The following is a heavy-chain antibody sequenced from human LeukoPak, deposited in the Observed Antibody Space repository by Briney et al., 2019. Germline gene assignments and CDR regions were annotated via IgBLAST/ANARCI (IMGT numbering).Heavy chain of an antibody. CDR2: INHSGST. J-gene: IGHJ4*02. CDR1: GGSFSGYY. V-gene: IGHV4-34*01. Sequence: SETLSLTCAVYGGSFSGYYWSWIRQPPGKGLEWIGEINHSGSTNYNPSLKSRVTISVDTSKNQFSLKLSSVTAADTAVYYCARDRIAAAGIDHWGQGTLVTVSS. CDR3: ARDRIAAAGIDH. D-gene: IGHD6-13*01.